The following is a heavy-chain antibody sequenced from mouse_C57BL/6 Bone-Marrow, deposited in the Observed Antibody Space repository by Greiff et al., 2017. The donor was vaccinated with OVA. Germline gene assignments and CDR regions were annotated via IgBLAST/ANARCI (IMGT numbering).Heavy chain of an antibody. J-gene: IGHJ2*01. CDR1: GYTFTSYW. V-gene: IGHV1-55*01. CDR2: IYPGSGNT. D-gene: IGHD2-3*01. Sequence: VQLQQPGAELVKPGASVKMSCKASGYTFTSYWITWVKQRPGQGLEWIGDIYPGSGNTNYNEKFKGKATLTVDTSSSTAYMQLSSLTSEDSAGYYCAPDGYYVGYGGQGTTLTVSS. CDR3: APDGYYVGY.